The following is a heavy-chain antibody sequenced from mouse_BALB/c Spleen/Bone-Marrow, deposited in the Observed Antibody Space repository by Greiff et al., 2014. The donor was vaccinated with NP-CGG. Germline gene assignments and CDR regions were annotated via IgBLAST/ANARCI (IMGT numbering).Heavy chain of an antibody. J-gene: IGHJ3*01. D-gene: IGHD1-1*01. Sequence: EVQLQQSGAELVKPGASVKLSCTASGFNIKDTYMHWVKQRPEQGLEWIGRIDPANGNTKYDPKFQGKATITADTSSNTAYLQLSSLTSEDTAVYYCVRYNYGSSQFAYWGQGTLVTVSA. V-gene: IGHV14-3*02. CDR1: GFNIKDTY. CDR2: IDPANGNT. CDR3: VRYNYGSSQFAY.